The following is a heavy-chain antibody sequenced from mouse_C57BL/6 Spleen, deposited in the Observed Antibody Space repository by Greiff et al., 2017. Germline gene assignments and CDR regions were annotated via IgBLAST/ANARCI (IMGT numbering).Heavy chain of an antibody. V-gene: IGHV1-55*01. D-gene: IGHD2-2*01. Sequence: QVQLKQPGAELVKPGASVKMSCKASGYTFTSYWITWVKQRPGQGLEWIGDIYPGSGSTNYNEKFKGKATLTVDTSSSTAYMQLSSLTSEDSAVYYCARGGYEDVYFDGWGKGTTLTVSS. CDR3: ARGGYEDVYFDG. CDR1: GYTFTSYW. CDR2: IYPGSGST. J-gene: IGHJ2*01.